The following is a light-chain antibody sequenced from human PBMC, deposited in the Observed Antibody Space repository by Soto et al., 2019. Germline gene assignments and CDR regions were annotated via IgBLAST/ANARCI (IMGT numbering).Light chain of an antibody. V-gene: IGKV1-39*01. CDR2: AAS. CDR3: QQSYNTPHT. J-gene: IGKJ2*01. CDR1: QSISTY. Sequence: DIQMTQSPSSLSASVGDRVTITRRASQSISTYLNWYQQKPGKAPKLLIYAASSLQSGVPSRFSGSGSGTDFTLTISSLQPEDVATYYCQQSYNTPHTFGQGTKLEIK.